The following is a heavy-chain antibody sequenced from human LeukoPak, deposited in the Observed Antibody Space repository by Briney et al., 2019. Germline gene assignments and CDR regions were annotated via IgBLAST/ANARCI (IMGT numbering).Heavy chain of an antibody. CDR1: GFTFSSYE. J-gene: IGHJ4*02. V-gene: IGHV3-48*03. CDR3: AGDLPR. CDR2: ISSSGGTV. Sequence: GGSLRLSCAASGFTFSSYEMSWVRQAPGKGLEGVSYISSSGGTVKYADSVKGRFTISRDNAKNSLYLQMNSLRAEDTAVYYCAGDLPRWGQGTLVTVS.